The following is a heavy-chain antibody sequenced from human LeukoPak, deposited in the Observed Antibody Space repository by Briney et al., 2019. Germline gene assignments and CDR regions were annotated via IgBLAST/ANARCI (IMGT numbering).Heavy chain of an antibody. J-gene: IGHJ4*02. CDR2: IRQDGSEK. Sequence: GGSLRLSCAASGFTFSRYWMSWVRQAPGKGLEWVANIRQDGSEKHYLDSVKGRITISRDNAKNSLYLQMNSLRAEDTAVYYCAREASSTSFYYFDYWAQGPLAPAPS. CDR3: AREASSTSFYYFDY. V-gene: IGHV3-7*01. CDR1: GFTFSRYW. D-gene: IGHD2-2*01.